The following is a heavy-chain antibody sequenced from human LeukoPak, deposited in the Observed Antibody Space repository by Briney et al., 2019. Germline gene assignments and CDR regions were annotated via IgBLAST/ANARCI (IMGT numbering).Heavy chain of an antibody. J-gene: IGHJ5*02. CDR1: GFTFSSYA. Sequence: PGGSLRLSCAASGFTFSSYAMSWVRQAPGKGLEWVSAISGSGGSTYYADSVKGRFTISRDNSKNTLYLQMNSLRAEDTAVYYCAKGPYCSCGSCDPYNWFDPWGQGTLVTVSS. CDR3: AKGPYCSCGSCDPYNWFDP. D-gene: IGHD2-15*01. CDR2: ISGSGGST. V-gene: IGHV3-23*01.